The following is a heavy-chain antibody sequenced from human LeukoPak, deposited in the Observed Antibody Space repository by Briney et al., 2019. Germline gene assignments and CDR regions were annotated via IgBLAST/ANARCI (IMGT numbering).Heavy chain of an antibody. CDR3: ARRLLYHYFDY. CDR2: INHSGST. Sequence: PSETLSLTCAVYGGSFSGYYWSWIRQPPGKGLEWIGEINHSGSTNYNPSLKSRVTISVDTSKNQFSLKLSSVTAADTAVYYCARRLLYHYFDYWGQGALVTVSS. J-gene: IGHJ4*02. V-gene: IGHV4-34*01. CDR1: GGSFSGYY. D-gene: IGHD2-2*02.